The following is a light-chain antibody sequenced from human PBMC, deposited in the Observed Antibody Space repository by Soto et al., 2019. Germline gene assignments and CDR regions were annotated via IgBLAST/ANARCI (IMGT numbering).Light chain of an antibody. CDR1: QSISSH. V-gene: IGKV1-39*01. Sequence: IHVTQSPCAVSAAVGDTTTITCRASQSISSHFNWYQQQPGKAPNLLMYTASNLQSGVPSRFSGSGSGTDFTLTISSLQPEDFATYYCQQSYSTPISFGQGTRLEIK. J-gene: IGKJ5*01. CDR2: TAS. CDR3: QQSYSTPIS.